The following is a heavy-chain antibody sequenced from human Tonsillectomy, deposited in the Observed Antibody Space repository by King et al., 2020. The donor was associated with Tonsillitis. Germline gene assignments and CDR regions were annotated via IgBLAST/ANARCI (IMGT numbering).Heavy chain of an antibody. CDR3: AKAANNYAVPSGSQTYYFDY. CDR2: IRFDGNNE. Sequence: VQLVESGGGVVQPGGSLRLSCAASGFTFSSYGMHWVRQAPGKGLQWLTFIRFDGNNEYYADSVKGRFTISRDNSKNTLYLQMNSLRTEDAAVYSCAKAANNYAVPSGSQTYYFDYWGQGALVTVSS. V-gene: IGHV3-30*02. D-gene: IGHD1/OR15-1a*01. CDR1: GFTFSSYG. J-gene: IGHJ4*02.